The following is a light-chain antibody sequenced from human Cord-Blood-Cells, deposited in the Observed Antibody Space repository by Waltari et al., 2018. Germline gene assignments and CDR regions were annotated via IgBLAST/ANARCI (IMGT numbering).Light chain of an antibody. J-gene: IGKJ2*01. CDR1: QSISSY. Sequence: IQMTQSPSSLSASVGDRVTITCRASQSISSYLNWYQQKPVKAPKLLIYAASSLQSGVPSRFSGRGSGTYFTLTISSLRPEDFATYYCQQSDSTPYTFGQGTKLEIK. CDR2: AAS. CDR3: QQSDSTPYT. V-gene: IGKV1-39*01.